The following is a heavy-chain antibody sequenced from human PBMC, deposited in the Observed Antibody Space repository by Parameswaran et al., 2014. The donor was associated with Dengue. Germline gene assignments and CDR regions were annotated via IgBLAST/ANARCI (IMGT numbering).Heavy chain of an antibody. D-gene: IGHD3-10*01. J-gene: IGHJ6*02. CDR1: GFTFSSYA. CDR3: AKAGPMGGYYYYGMDV. Sequence: GGSLRLSCAASGFTFSSYAMSWVRQAPGKGLEWVSAISGSGGSTYYADSVKGRFTISRDNSKNTLYLQMNSLRAEDTAVYYCAKAGPMGGYYYYGMDVWGQGTTVTVSS. V-gene: IGHV3-23*01. CDR2: ISGSGGST.